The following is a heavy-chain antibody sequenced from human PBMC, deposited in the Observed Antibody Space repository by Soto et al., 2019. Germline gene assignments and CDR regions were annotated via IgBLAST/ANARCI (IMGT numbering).Heavy chain of an antibody. J-gene: IGHJ4*02. CDR3: ARGGAWTPEGLGY. Sequence: QVQLVESGGGVVQPGRSLRLSCAASGFTFTNFAMHWVRQAPGKGLEWMAVISSDVVNNYYAESVKGRFTISRDNSKNTLYLQMNSLRAEGRAVFFWARGGAWTPEGLGYWGQGTLVTVSS. CDR1: GFTFTNFA. CDR2: ISSDVVNN. V-gene: IGHV3-30-3*01. D-gene: IGHD2-15*01.